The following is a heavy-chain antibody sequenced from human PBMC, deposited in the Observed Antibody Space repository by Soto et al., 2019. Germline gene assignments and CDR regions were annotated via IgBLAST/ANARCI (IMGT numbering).Heavy chain of an antibody. CDR2: IIPIFGPA. CDR1: GGTFSSYA. J-gene: IGHJ6*02. D-gene: IGHD6-13*01. CDR3: ARVPLTPPCIAAAEEGVNYYYSGLVV. Sequence: SVKVSCKASGGTFSSYAISWVQQAPGQGLEWMGGIIPIFGPANYAQKFQGRVTINADKSTSTAYMELSSLRSEDTAVYYCARVPLTPPCIAAAEEGVNYYYSGLVVWGQGTTVTVSS. V-gene: IGHV1-69*06.